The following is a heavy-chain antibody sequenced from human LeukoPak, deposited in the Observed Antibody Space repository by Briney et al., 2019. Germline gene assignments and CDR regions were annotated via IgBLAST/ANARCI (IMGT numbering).Heavy chain of an antibody. D-gene: IGHD3-22*01. Sequence: GGSLRLSCAASGFTFSSYSMNWVRQAPGKGLEWVSSISSSSSYIYYADSVKGRFTISRDNAKNSLYLQMNSLRAEDTAVYYCXXXXXTYYYDSSGYYPFDYWGQGTLVTVSS. J-gene: IGHJ4*02. CDR1: GFTFSSYS. CDR2: ISSSSSYI. V-gene: IGHV3-21*01. CDR3: XXXXXTYYYDSSGYYPFDY.